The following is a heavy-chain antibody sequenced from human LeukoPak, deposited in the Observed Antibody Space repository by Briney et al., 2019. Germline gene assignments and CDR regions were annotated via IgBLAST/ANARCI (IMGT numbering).Heavy chain of an antibody. D-gene: IGHD4-17*01. Sequence: KASETLSLTCTVSGGSISTYYWSWIRQPAGRGLEWIGRIYASGSTNYNPSLKSRVTMSVDTSKNQCSLKLSSVTAADTAVYYCAREGLRSDFDYWGQGTLVTVSS. CDR3: AREGLRSDFDY. CDR1: GGSISTYY. V-gene: IGHV4-4*07. CDR2: IYASGST. J-gene: IGHJ4*02.